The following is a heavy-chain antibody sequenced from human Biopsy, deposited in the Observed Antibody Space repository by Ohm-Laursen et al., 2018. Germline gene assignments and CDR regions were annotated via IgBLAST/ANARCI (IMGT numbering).Heavy chain of an antibody. J-gene: IGHJ4*02. CDR2: ISYSGNT. V-gene: IGHV4-59*08. Sequence: SETLSLTCTVSSGSISSYYWSWIRQPPGKGLEWIGYISYSGNTNYNPSLKSRVTMSVDTSKNQCSLKVYSVTAADTAIYYCATTTMDTSGWYGNYFDSWGQGALVTVSS. D-gene: IGHD6-19*01. CDR1: SGSISSYY. CDR3: ATTTMDTSGWYGNYFDS.